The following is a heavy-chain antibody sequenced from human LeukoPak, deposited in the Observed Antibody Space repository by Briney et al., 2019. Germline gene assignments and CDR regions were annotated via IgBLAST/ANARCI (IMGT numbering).Heavy chain of an antibody. D-gene: IGHD2-2*01. CDR1: GGSFSGYY. V-gene: IGHV4-34*01. CDR2: INHSGST. J-gene: IGHJ6*03. CDR3: ARGRAGYCSSTSCSKYYYYYYMDV. Sequence: SVTLSLTCAVYGGSFSGYYWSWIRQPPGKGLEWIGEINHSGSTNYNPSLKSRVTISVDTSKNQFSLKLSSVTAADTAVYYCARGRAGYCSSTSCSKYYYYYYMDVWGKGTTVTVSS.